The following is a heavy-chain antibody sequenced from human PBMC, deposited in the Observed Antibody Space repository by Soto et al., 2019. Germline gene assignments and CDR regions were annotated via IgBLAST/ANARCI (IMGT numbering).Heavy chain of an antibody. Sequence: PGGSLRLSCAASGFSFSSYGMHWVRQAPGKGLEWVAVIWYDGSNKYYADSVKGRFTISRDNSKNTLYLQMNSLRAEDTAVYYCASLEYSSSSDSDYWGQGTLVTVSS. D-gene: IGHD6-6*01. CDR2: IWYDGSNK. J-gene: IGHJ4*02. CDR3: ASLEYSSSSDSDY. V-gene: IGHV3-33*01. CDR1: GFSFSSYG.